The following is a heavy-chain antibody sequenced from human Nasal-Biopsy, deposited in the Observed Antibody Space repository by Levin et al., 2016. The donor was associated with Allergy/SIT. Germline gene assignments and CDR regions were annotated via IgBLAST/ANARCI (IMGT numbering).Heavy chain of an antibody. D-gene: IGHD1-26*01. CDR2: MYYRGST. CDR1: GGSIVNYC. V-gene: IGHV4-59*01. J-gene: IGHJ2*01. CDR3: AGDREGAVSHFDL. Sequence: SETLSLTCIISGGSIVNYCWTWVRQPPGKGLEWIGSMYYRGSTVYNPSLAGRFSISIDVSKNQVSLKLTSVTAADTALYYCAGDREGAVSHFDLWGRGTPVTVSS.